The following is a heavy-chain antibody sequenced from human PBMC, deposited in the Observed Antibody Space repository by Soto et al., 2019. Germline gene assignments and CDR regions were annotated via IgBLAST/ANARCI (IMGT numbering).Heavy chain of an antibody. CDR2: IYWNDDK. CDR1: GFSLSTSGVG. CDR3: AHNRGTVQWWWEGEDAFDI. J-gene: IGHJ3*02. V-gene: IGHV2-5*01. D-gene: IGHD2-15*01. Sequence: SGPTLVNPTQTLTLTCTFSGFSLSTSGVGVGWIRQPPGKALEWLALIYWNDDKRYSPSLKSRLTITKDTSKNQVVLTMTNMDPVDTATYYCAHNRGTVQWWWEGEDAFDIWGQGTMVTVSS.